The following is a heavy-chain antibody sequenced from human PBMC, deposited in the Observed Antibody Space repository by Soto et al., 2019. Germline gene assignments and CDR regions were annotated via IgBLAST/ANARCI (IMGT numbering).Heavy chain of an antibody. Sequence: GGSLRLSCAASGFTFSSYGMHWVRQAPGKGLEWVAVIWYDGSNKYYADSVKGRFTISRDNSKNTLYLQMNSLRAEDTAVYYCARSGWLRFLDYWGQGTLVTVSS. J-gene: IGHJ4*02. CDR3: ARSGWLRFLDY. CDR2: IWYDGSNK. D-gene: IGHD5-12*01. CDR1: GFTFSSYG. V-gene: IGHV3-33*01.